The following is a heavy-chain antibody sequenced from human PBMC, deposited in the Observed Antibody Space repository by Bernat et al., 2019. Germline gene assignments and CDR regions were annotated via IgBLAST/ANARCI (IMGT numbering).Heavy chain of an antibody. J-gene: IGHJ6*02. Sequence: QVQLVQSGAEVKKPGASVKVSCKASGYTFTSYAMHWVRQAPGQRLEWMGWINAGNGNTKYSQKFQGRVTITRDTSASTAYMELSSLRSEDTAVYYCASSPPWDSSSVESGRYYYGMDVWGQGTTVTVSS. D-gene: IGHD6-13*01. V-gene: IGHV1-3*01. CDR1: GYTFTSYA. CDR2: INAGNGNT. CDR3: ASSPPWDSSSVESGRYYYGMDV.